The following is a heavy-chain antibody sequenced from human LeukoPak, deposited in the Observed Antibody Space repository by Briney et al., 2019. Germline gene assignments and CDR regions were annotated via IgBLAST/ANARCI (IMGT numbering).Heavy chain of an antibody. D-gene: IGHD6-19*01. CDR2: IYYSGST. CDR3: ARAVAGHSDY. CDR1: GGSISSYY. V-gene: IGHV4-59*12. Sequence: PSETLSLTCTVSGGSISSYYWSWIRQPPGKRLEWIGYIYYSGSTNYNPSLKSRVTMAVDTSKKQFSLQLNSVTPEDTAVYYCARAVAGHSDYWGQGTLVTVSS. J-gene: IGHJ4*02.